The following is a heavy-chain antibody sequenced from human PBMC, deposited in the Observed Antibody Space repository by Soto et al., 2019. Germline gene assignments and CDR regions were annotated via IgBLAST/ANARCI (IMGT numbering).Heavy chain of an antibody. D-gene: IGHD3-10*01. CDR1: GYTFTSYY. Sequence: GASVKVSCKASGYTFTSYYMHWVRQAPGQGLEWMGIINPSGGSTSYAQKFQGRVTMTRDTSTSTVYMELSSLRSEDTAVYHCARVGSGQPPSGLGMDVWGQGTTVTVSS. CDR3: ARVGSGQPPSGLGMDV. V-gene: IGHV1-46*01. J-gene: IGHJ6*02. CDR2: INPSGGST.